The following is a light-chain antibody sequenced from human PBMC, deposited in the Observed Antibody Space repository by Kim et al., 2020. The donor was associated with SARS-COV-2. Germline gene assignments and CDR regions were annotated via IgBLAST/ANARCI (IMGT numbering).Light chain of an antibody. Sequence: DIQMTQSPSSLSASVGDRVTITCRASQNIKSYLNWYQYKPGRAPKVLINAASSLFSGVPSGFSGRGSGTKFSLTISSLQPEDFATYFCQQAYSTPYTFGQGTKLEI. CDR1: QNIKSY. V-gene: IGKV1-39*01. J-gene: IGKJ2*01. CDR2: AAS. CDR3: QQAYSTPYT.